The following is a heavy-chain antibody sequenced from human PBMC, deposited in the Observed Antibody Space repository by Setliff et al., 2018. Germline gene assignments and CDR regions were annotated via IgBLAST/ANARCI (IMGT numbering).Heavy chain of an antibody. V-gene: IGHV1-18*01. CDR3: ARVPRPAGYSGYGDY. J-gene: IGHJ4*02. CDR2: ISAYNGNT. D-gene: IGHD5-12*01. Sequence: EASVKVSCKASGYTFTSYGISWVRQAPGQGLEWMGWISAYNGNTNYAQKLQGRVTMTTDTSTSTAYMELRSLRSDDTAVYYCARVPRPAGYSGYGDYWGQGTLVTVSS. CDR1: GYTFTSYG.